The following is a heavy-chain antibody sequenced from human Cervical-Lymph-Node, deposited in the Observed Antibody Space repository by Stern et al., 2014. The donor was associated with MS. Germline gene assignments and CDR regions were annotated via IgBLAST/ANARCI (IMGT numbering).Heavy chain of an antibody. Sequence: QMQLVESGGEVVQPGRSLKLSCEASGFTFSNHGMHWVRQAPGKGLEWVAIIWYDGTYRFYADAVQGRFTISRDNSKHTRYLQMNSLRVEDTALYYCARGDVVGAIVHFDYWGQGTLVTVSS. V-gene: IGHV3-33*01. J-gene: IGHJ4*02. CDR3: ARGDVVGAIVHFDY. D-gene: IGHD1-26*01. CDR1: GFTFSNHG. CDR2: IWYDGTYR.